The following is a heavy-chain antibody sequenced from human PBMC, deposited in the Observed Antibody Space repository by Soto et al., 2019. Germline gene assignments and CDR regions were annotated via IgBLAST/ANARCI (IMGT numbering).Heavy chain of an antibody. Sequence: PSETLSLTXTVSGGSISSSXXXXGWIRQPPGKGLEWIGSMFYSGSTYSHPSLKSRVTISVDTSKNQFSLKLSSVTAADTAVYYCARHEAADIAARRIAAXXXXXNWFDPWGQGTLVTVSS. D-gene: IGHD6-6*01. V-gene: IGHV4-39*01. CDR1: GGSISSSXXX. J-gene: IGHJ5*02. CDR2: MFYSGST. CDR3: ARHEAADIAARRIAAXXXXXNWFDP.